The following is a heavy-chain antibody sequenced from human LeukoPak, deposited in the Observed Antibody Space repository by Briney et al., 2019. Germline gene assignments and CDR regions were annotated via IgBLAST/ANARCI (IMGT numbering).Heavy chain of an antibody. CDR2: ISAYNGNT. Sequence: ASVKVSCKASGYTFTSYGISWVRQAPGQGLEWMGWISAYNGNTNYAQKLQGRVTMTTDTSTSTAYMELSSLRSEDTAVYYCARQTTSMVSDYWGQGTLVTVSS. J-gene: IGHJ4*02. CDR1: GYTFTSYG. D-gene: IGHD3-10*01. V-gene: IGHV1-18*01. CDR3: ARQTTSMVSDY.